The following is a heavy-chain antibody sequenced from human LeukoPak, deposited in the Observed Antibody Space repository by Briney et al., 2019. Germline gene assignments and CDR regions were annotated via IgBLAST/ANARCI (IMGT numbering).Heavy chain of an antibody. J-gene: IGHJ6*02. D-gene: IGHD1-26*01. CDR3: ARDSQLVGATYYYYYGMDV. CDR2: ISYDGSNK. Sequence: GGSLRLSCAASGFTFSSYWMSWVRQAPGKGLEWVAVISYDGSNKYYADSVKGRFTISRDNSKNTLYLQMNSLRAEDTAVYYCARDSQLVGATYYYYYGMDVWGQGTTVTVSS. V-gene: IGHV3-30-3*01. CDR1: GFTFSSYW.